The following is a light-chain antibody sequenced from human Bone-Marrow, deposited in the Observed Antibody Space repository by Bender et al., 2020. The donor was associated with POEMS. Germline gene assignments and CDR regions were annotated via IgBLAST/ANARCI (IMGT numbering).Light chain of an antibody. Sequence: QSVVTQPPSLSEAPRQRVTISCSGSSSNIGNHGVNWYQQLPGEAPKLLIYRNSLRPSGVPDRISASKSGTSASLAISELQSEDEALYYCSAWDDSLSGWVFGGGTKLTVL. V-gene: IGLV1-36*01. CDR1: SSNIGNHG. J-gene: IGLJ3*02. CDR2: RNS. CDR3: SAWDDSLSGWV.